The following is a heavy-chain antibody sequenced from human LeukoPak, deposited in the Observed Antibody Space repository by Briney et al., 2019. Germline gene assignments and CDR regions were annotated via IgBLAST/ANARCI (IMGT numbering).Heavy chain of an antibody. CDR2: INPSGGST. V-gene: IGHV1-46*01. CDR1: GYTFTSYY. Sequence: ASVKVSCKASGYTFTSYYMHWVRQAPGQGLEWMGIINPSGGSTSYAQKLQGRVTMTTDTSTSTAYMELRSLRSDDTAVYYCARVGGAMVRGVIVDYWGQGTLVTVSS. CDR3: ARVGGAMVRGVIVDY. J-gene: IGHJ4*02. D-gene: IGHD3-10*01.